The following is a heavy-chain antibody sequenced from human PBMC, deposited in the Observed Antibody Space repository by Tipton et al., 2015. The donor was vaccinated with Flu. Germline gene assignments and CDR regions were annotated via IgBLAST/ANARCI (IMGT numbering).Heavy chain of an antibody. CDR1: GGSISRSHYS. Sequence: TLSLTCTVSGGSISRSHYSWGWIRQPPGKGLEWIGNIYYSGTTYYNPSLKSRVTISVDTSKNQLSLKLSSVKAADTAVYFCARAGESGSGIYYYHGMDVWGQGTTVTVSS. V-gene: IGHV4-39*07. CDR2: IYYSGTT. D-gene: IGHD3-10*01. J-gene: IGHJ6*02. CDR3: ARAGESGSGIYYYHGMDV.